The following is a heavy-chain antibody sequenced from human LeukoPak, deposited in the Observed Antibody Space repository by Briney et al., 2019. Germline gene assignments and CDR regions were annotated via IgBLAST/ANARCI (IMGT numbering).Heavy chain of an antibody. Sequence: TSETLSLTCAVYGGSFSGYYWSWIRQPPGKGLEWIGEINHSGSTNYNPSLKSRVTISVDTSKNQFSLKLSSVTAADTAVYYCARDPYPTIAAAGTSWFDPWGQGTLVTVSS. V-gene: IGHV4-34*01. D-gene: IGHD6-13*01. J-gene: IGHJ5*02. CDR1: GGSFSGYY. CDR2: INHSGST. CDR3: ARDPYPTIAAAGTSWFDP.